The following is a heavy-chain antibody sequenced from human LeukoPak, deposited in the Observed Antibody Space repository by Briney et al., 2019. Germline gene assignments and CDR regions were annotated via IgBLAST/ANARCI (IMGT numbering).Heavy chain of an antibody. J-gene: IGHJ5*02. CDR3: AKGNVDIVATRRLTDWFDP. D-gene: IGHD5-12*01. Sequence: GGSLRLSGAASGLTFSSYAMSWVRKAPGKGLKWVSAISGSGGSTYYADSVKGRFTISRDNSKNTLYLQMNSLRAEDTAVYYCAKGNVDIVATRRLTDWFDPWGQGTLVTVSS. CDR2: ISGSGGST. V-gene: IGHV3-23*01. CDR1: GLTFSSYA.